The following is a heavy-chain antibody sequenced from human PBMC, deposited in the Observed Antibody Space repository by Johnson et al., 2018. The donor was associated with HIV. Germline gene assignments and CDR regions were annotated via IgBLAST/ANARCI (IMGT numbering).Heavy chain of an antibody. J-gene: IGHJ3*02. CDR2: IWYDGSNK. Sequence: QVQLVESGGGVVQPGRSLRLSCAASGFTFSNYAMHWVRQAPGKGLEWVAVIWYDGSNKYYADSVKGRFTISRDNSKNTLYLQMNSLRAEDTAVYYCAKDSSSWYGGAFDIWGQGTMVTVSS. V-gene: IGHV3-33*06. CDR1: GFTFSNYA. D-gene: IGHD6-13*01. CDR3: AKDSSSWYGGAFDI.